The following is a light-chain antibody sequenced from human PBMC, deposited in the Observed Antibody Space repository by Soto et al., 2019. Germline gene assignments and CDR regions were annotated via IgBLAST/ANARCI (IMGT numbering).Light chain of an antibody. V-gene: IGKV3-20*01. CDR1: QNVSSSH. J-gene: IGKJ1*01. CDR3: QQYGSSVT. Sequence: EVVLTQSPDTLSLSPGERATLSCRASQNVSSSHLGWYQQKPGQAPRLLIYGTSNRDTGIPERFSGSGSGTDFTLTISRLEPEDFAVYYCQQYGSSVTFGQGTKVEIK. CDR2: GTS.